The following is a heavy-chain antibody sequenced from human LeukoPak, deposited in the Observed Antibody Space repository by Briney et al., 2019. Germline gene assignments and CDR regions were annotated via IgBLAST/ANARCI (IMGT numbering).Heavy chain of an antibody. D-gene: IGHD2-2*01. CDR2: INHSGST. CDR1: GGSFSGYY. CDR3: ARGRRSLVVVPAAAGFGP. V-gene: IGHV4-34*01. J-gene: IGHJ5*02. Sequence: SETLSLTCAVYGGSFSGYYWSWIRQPPGKGLEWIGEINHSGSTNYNPSLKSRVTISVDTSKNQFSLKLSSVTAADAAVHYCARGRRSLVVVPAAAGFGPWGQGTLVTVSS.